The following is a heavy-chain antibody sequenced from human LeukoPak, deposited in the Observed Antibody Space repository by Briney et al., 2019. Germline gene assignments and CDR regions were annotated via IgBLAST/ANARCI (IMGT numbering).Heavy chain of an antibody. V-gene: IGHV4-4*07. Sequence: KPSETLSLTCTVSGGSISNYYWNWIRQPAGKGLQWIGHISTSGSTNYNPSFKSRVTMSVDTSKNQFSLKVSSVTAADTAVYYCARDVPSTGSYQGPFDYWGQGILVTVSS. CDR1: GGSISNYY. CDR3: ARDVPSTGSYQGPFDY. CDR2: ISTSGST. D-gene: IGHD1-26*01. J-gene: IGHJ4*02.